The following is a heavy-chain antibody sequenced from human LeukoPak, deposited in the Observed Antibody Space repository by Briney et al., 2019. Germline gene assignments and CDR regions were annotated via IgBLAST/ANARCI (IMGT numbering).Heavy chain of an antibody. J-gene: IGHJ5*02. CDR1: GGSFSGYC. CDR2: INHSGST. CDR3: ARHYGP. D-gene: IGHD3-16*01. Sequence: SETLSLTCAVYGGSFSGYCWGWIRQPPGKGLEWIGEINHSGSTNYNPSLKSRVTISVDTSKNQCSLKLNSVTAADTAVYYCARHYGPWGQGTLVTVSS. V-gene: IGHV4-34*01.